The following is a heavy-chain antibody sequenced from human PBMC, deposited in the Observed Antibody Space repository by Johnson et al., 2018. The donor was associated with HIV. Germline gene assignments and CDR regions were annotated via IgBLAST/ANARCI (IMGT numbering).Heavy chain of an antibody. V-gene: IGHV3-23*04. CDR3: ARGKWLDAFDI. J-gene: IGHJ3*02. Sequence: VQLVESGGGLVQPGGSLRLSCAASGFTFRNYALTWVRQAPGKGLDWVSSISGSGGSTHYADSVKGRFTISRDNSKSTLYLQMNSLRAEDTAVYYCARGKWLDAFDIWGQGTMVTVSS. CDR2: ISGSGGST. CDR1: GFTFRNYA. D-gene: IGHD6-19*01.